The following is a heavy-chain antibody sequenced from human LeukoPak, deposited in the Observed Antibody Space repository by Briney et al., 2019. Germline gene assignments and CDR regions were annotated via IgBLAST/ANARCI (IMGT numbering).Heavy chain of an antibody. CDR2: IYHSGST. J-gene: IGHJ6*03. V-gene: IGHV4-38-2*02. CDR3: ARGAPFQRSWYYYYMDV. D-gene: IGHD6-13*01. CDR1: GYSISSGYY. Sequence: SETLSLTCTVSGYSISSGYYWGWIRPPPGKGLEWIGSIYHSGSTYYKPSLKSRVTISVDTSKNKFSLKLSSVTAADTAVYYCARGAPFQRSWYYYYMDVWGKGTTVTVSS.